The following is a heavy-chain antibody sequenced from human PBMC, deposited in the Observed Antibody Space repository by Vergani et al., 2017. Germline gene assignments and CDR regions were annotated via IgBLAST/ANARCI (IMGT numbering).Heavy chain of an antibody. D-gene: IGHD3-9*01. CDR2: INHSGST. J-gene: IGHJ4*02. CDR3: ASRFLTGYYKNDY. V-gene: IGHV4-34*01. Sequence: QVQLQQWGAGLLKPSETLSLTCAVYGGSFSGYYWSWIRQPPGKGLEWIGEINHSGSTNYTPSLKSRVTISVDTSKNQFSLKLSSVTAAETAVYYCASRFLTGYYKNDYWGQGTLVTVSS. CDR1: GGSFSGYY.